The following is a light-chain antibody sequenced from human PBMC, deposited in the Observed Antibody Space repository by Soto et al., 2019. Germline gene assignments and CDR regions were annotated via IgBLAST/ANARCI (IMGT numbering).Light chain of an antibody. CDR2: DAS. Sequence: DIQMTQSPSSLSASVGDRVTITCQASQDISNYLNWYQQKPGKAPKLLIYDASNLETGVPSRFSGSGSGTDFTFTISSLQPEDIATYECQQYDNLPTFGGGTKVEIK. J-gene: IGKJ4*01. CDR1: QDISNY. CDR3: QQYDNLPT. V-gene: IGKV1-33*01.